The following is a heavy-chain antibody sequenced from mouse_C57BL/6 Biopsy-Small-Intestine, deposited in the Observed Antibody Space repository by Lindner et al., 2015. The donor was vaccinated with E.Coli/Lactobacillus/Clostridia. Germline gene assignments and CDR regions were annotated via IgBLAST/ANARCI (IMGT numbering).Heavy chain of an antibody. Sequence: SVKVSCKASGYTFTSYYMHWVRQAPGQGLEWMGIFNPSGGSTRYAQKFQGRVTMTSDTSTSTVYMELRSLRSDDTAVYYCARDRRLGSTMYSDYWGQGTLVTVSS. CDR2: FNPSGGST. D-gene: IGHD2-1*01. CDR1: GYTFTSYY. CDR3: ARDRRLGSTMYSDY. V-gene: IGHV1-85*01. J-gene: IGHJ4*01.